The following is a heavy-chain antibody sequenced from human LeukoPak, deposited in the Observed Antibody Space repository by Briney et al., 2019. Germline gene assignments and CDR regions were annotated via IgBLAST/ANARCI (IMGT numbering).Heavy chain of an antibody. D-gene: IGHD3-22*01. J-gene: IGHJ4*02. Sequence: PGGSLRLSCAASGFTFSSDAMSWGRQAPGKGLEWVPAICGSGGSTYYADSVKGRFTISRDNSKNTLYLQMNSLRAEDTAVYYCAKDGGYYDSSGYFDYWGQGTLVTVSS. CDR3: AKDGGYYDSSGYFDY. CDR1: GFTFSSDA. CDR2: ICGSGGST. V-gene: IGHV3-23*01.